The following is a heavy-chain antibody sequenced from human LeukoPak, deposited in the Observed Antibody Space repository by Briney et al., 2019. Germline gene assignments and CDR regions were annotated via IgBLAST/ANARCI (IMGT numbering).Heavy chain of an antibody. D-gene: IGHD3-22*01. CDR1: GGSISSYY. Sequence: SETLSLTCTVSGGSISSYYWSWIRQPPGKGLEWIGYIYYSGSTNYNPSLKSRVTISVDTSKDQFSLKLSSVTVADTAVYYCARGPHYYDSSGYALYYFDYWGQGTLVTVSS. V-gene: IGHV4-59*01. CDR3: ARGPHYYDSSGYALYYFDY. CDR2: IYYSGST. J-gene: IGHJ4*02.